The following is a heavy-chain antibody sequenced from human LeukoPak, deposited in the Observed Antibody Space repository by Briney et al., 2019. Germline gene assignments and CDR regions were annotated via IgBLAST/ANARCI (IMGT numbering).Heavy chain of an antibody. V-gene: IGHV3-23*01. CDR3: AKNRRITMVRGVSPYYYYYYMDV. J-gene: IGHJ6*03. Sequence: GGSLRLSCAASGFTFSSYAMSWVRQAPGKGLEWVSAISDSDGHTYYADSVKGRFTISRDNSKNTLYLQMNSLRAEDTAVYYCAKNRRITMVRGVSPYYYYYYMDVWGKGTTVTISS. CDR1: GFTFSSYA. D-gene: IGHD3-10*01. CDR2: ISDSDGHT.